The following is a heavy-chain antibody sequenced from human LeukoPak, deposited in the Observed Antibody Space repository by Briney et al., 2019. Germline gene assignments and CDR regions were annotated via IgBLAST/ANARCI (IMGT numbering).Heavy chain of an antibody. J-gene: IGHJ4*02. CDR1: GFTFSSYS. CDR3: ARTIAAAGLRIFDY. V-gene: IGHV3-21*01. CDR2: ISSSSSYI. D-gene: IGHD6-13*01. Sequence: GGSLRLSCAASGFTFSSYSMNWVRQAPGKELEWVSSISSSSSYIYYADSVKGRFTISRDNAKNSLYLQMNSLRAEDTAVYYCARTIAAAGLRIFDYWGQGTLVTVSS.